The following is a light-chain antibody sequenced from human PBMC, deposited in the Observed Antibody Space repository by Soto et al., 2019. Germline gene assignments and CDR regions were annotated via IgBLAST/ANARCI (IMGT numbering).Light chain of an antibody. V-gene: IGKV3-20*01. Sequence: EIVLTQSPGTLSLSPGERATLSCRASQSVSSYLAWYQQKPGQAPRLLIYDASNRATGIPARFSGSGSGTEFTLTISRLEPEDFAVYYCQQYVSSPWAFGQGTKVDIK. CDR2: DAS. CDR3: QQYVSSPWA. J-gene: IGKJ1*01. CDR1: QSVSSY.